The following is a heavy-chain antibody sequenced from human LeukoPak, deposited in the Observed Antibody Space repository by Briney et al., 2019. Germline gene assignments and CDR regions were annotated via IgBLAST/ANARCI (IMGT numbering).Heavy chain of an antibody. CDR2: ISSNGGST. CDR3: ARVPFGYYDVGYVDY. CDR1: GFTFSSYA. D-gene: IGHD1-26*01. V-gene: IGHV3-64*01. J-gene: IGHJ4*02. Sequence: PGGSLRLSCATSGFTFSSYAMHWVRQAPGKGLEYVSAISSNGGSTYYANSVKGRFTISRDNSKNTLYLQMGSLRAEDMAVYYCARVPFGYYDVGYVDYWGQGTLVTVSS.